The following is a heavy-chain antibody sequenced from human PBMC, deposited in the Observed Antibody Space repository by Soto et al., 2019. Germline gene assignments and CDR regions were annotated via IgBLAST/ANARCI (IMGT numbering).Heavy chain of an antibody. CDR2: TYFRSKWYT. V-gene: IGHV6-1*01. CDR3: VRDQVEAGMDY. CDR1: GDSVSSSSAA. Sequence: PSQTLSLTCAISGDSVSSSSAALNWIRQSPSRGLEWLGRTYFRSKWYTDYALSEKSRITVNPDTSKNVFSLQLSSVTPEDTAVYYCVRDQVEAGMDYWGQGTLVTVSS. D-gene: IGHD6-13*01. J-gene: IGHJ4*02.